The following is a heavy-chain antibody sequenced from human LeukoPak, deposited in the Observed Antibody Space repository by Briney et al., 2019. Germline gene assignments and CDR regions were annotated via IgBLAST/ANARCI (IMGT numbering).Heavy chain of an antibody. Sequence: ASVKVSCKASGGTFSSYAISWVRQAPGQGLEWMGWINPNSGGTNYAQKFQGRVTMTRDTSISTAYMELSRLRSDDTAVYYCASMVTTGAFDIWGQGTMVTVSS. CDR2: INPNSGGT. V-gene: IGHV1-2*02. D-gene: IGHD4-11*01. J-gene: IGHJ3*02. CDR1: GGTFSSYA. CDR3: ASMVTTGAFDI.